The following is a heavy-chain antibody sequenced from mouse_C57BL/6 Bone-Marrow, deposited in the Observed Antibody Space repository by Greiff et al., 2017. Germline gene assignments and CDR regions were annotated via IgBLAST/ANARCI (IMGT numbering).Heavy chain of an antibody. Sequence: VQLQQSGPVLVKPGASVKMSCKASGYTFTDYYMNWVKQSHGKSLEWIGVINPYNGGTSYNQKFKGKATLTVDKSSSTAYMELNSLTSEDSAVYYCARSGDYRAMDYWGQGTSGTVSS. CDR2: INPYNGGT. D-gene: IGHD5-5*01. CDR1: GYTFTDYY. J-gene: IGHJ4*01. CDR3: ARSGDYRAMDY. V-gene: IGHV1-19*01.